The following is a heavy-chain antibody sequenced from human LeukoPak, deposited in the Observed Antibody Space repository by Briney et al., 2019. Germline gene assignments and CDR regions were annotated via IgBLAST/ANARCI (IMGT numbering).Heavy chain of an antibody. CDR2: INSDGSST. D-gene: IGHD3-3*01. CDR3: AREHGYDFWSGYYPSLDY. Sequence: PGGSLRLSCATSGCTFSSYWMHWVRQAPGKGLVWVSRINSDGSSTSYADSVKGRFTISRDNAKNTLYLQMNSLRAEDTAVYYCAREHGYDFWSGYYPSLDYWGQGTLVTVSS. CDR1: GCTFSSYW. J-gene: IGHJ4*02. V-gene: IGHV3-74*01.